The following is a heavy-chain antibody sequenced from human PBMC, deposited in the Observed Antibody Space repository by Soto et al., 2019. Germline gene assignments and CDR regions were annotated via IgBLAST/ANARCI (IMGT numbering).Heavy chain of an antibody. CDR1: GDSISSGNKY. J-gene: IGHJ6*02. D-gene: IGHD3-16*01. CDR3: ARVPSPFDYYYAMDV. Sequence: TLSLTFTVSGDSISSGNKYWSWIRQPPGKGLEWIGYIFSSGTTYYNPSLKSRLTMSLDASQNQFSLKLNSLTDADTAVYFCARVPSPFDYYYAMDVWGQGTTVTVSS. CDR2: IFSSGTT. V-gene: IGHV4-30-4*01.